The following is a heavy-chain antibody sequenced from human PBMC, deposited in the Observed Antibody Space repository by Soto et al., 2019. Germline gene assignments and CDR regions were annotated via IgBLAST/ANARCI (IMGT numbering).Heavy chain of an antibody. CDR3: TRSCRMCSAFDI. CDR1: GFTFSSYS. V-gene: IGHV3-21*01. CDR2: ISSSSSYI. D-gene: IGHD2-8*01. J-gene: IGHJ3*02. Sequence: PGGSLRLSCAASGFTFSSYSMNWVRQAPGKGLEWVSSISSSSSYIYYADSVKGRFTISRDNAKNSLYLQMNSLRAEDTAVYYCTRSCRMCSAFDIWGQGTMVTVSS.